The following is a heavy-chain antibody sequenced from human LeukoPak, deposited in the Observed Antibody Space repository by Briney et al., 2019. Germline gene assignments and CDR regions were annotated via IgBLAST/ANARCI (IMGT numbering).Heavy chain of an antibody. Sequence: SETLSLTCTVSGGSISSYYWSWIRQPPGEGLEWIGYIYYSGSTNYNPSLKSRVTISVDTSKNQFSLKLSSVTAADTAAYYCARVLSPADTDYWGQGTLVTVSS. J-gene: IGHJ4*02. CDR2: IYYSGST. CDR3: ARVLSPADTDY. V-gene: IGHV4-59*01. CDR1: GGSISSYY. D-gene: IGHD6-25*01.